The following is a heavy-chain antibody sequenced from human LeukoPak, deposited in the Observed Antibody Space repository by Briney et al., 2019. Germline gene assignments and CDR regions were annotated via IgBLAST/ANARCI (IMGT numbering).Heavy chain of an antibody. CDR1: GPSMSVSY. J-gene: IGHJ4*02. Sequence: SETLSLTCTVSGPSMSVSYCSWIPQSGGGGLEWIGRIFPGRSPNFNPSLKGRVPQSVDQSKNRISLKLTSVTAADTAVYYCARNLLVGAQEYWGQGTLVTVSS. CDR2: IFPGRSP. D-gene: IGHD1-26*01. CDR3: ARNLLVGAQEY. V-gene: IGHV4-4*07.